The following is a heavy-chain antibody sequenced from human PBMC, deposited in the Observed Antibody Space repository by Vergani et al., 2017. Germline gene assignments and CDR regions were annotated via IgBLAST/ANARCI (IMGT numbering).Heavy chain of an antibody. J-gene: IGHJ6*03. D-gene: IGHD4-17*01. CDR2: IVVGSGNT. CDR1: GFTFTSSA. Sequence: QMQLVQSGPEVKKPGTSVKVSCKASGFTFTSSAMQWVRQARGQRLEWIGWIVVGSGNTNYAQKFQERVTITRDMSTSTVYMELSSLRSEDTAVYYCARDPLTVTTLGYYYYMDVWGKGTTVTVSS. CDR3: ARDPLTVTTLGYYYYMDV. V-gene: IGHV1-58*02.